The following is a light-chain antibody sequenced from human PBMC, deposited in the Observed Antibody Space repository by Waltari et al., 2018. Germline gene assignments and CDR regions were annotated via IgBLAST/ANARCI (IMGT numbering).Light chain of an antibody. CDR3: QQYNNWPPYT. J-gene: IGKJ2*01. CDR2: GAS. Sequence: EIVMTQSPATLSVSPGERAILSCRASQSVSSNLAWYQQKPGQAPRLLIYGASTRATGIPARFSGSESGTEFTLTISSMQSEDFAVYYCQQYNNWPPYTFGQGTKLEIK. V-gene: IGKV3-15*01. CDR1: QSVSSN.